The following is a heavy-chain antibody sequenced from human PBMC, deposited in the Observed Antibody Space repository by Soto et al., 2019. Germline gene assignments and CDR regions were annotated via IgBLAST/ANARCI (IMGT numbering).Heavy chain of an antibody. CDR2: ISAYNGNT. V-gene: IGHV1-18*01. CDR1: GYTFTIYG. CDR3: ARDRAAAGTGNAFDI. J-gene: IGHJ3*02. D-gene: IGHD6-13*01. Sequence: GASVKVSCKASGYTFTIYGISWVRQAPGQGLEWMGWISAYNGNTNYAQKLQGRVTMTTDTSTSTAYMELRSLRSDDTAVYYCARDRAAAGTGNAFDIWGQGTMVTVSS.